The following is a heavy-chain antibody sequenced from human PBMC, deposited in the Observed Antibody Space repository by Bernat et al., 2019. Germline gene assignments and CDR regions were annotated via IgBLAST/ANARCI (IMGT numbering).Heavy chain of an antibody. CDR1: GFTFSTYW. CDR2: ITHDGSEE. Sequence: EAQLVESGGGLVQPGGSLRLSCATSGFTFSTYWMTWVRQGPGKGLEWVATITHDGSEEYYVDSVKGRFTISRDNAKNSLYLQMNSLRAEDTAVYFCASYPASKTTPTVESFDDWGQGALVTVSS. D-gene: IGHD1-1*01. J-gene: IGHJ4*02. V-gene: IGHV3-7*03. CDR3: ASYPASKTTPTVESFDD.